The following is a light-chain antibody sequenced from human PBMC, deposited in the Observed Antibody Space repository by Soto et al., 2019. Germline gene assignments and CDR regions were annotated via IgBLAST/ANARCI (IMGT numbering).Light chain of an antibody. Sequence: EIVLTQSPCTLSLSPGEVATLSFMASQSVSNNYLAWYQQKPGQAPRLLIYGASNRATGIPDRCSGSGSGTDFTLTISRLEPEDFAVYYCQQYGSSGTFGQGTKVDIK. J-gene: IGKJ1*01. CDR3: QQYGSSGT. CDR2: GAS. V-gene: IGKV3-20*01. CDR1: QSVSNNY.